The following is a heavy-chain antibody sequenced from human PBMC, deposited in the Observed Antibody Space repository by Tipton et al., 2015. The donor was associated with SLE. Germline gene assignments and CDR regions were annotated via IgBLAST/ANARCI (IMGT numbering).Heavy chain of an antibody. J-gene: IGHJ6*03. CDR1: GYSITSGYY. CDR2: FHDTRGT. V-gene: IGHV4-38-2*01. D-gene: IGHD3-16*01. CDR3: ARNGGWYYYMDV. Sequence: TLSLTCAVTGYSITSGYYWGWIRQPPGKGLEWIGTFHDTRGTDYSPSLRSRVTISVDTSKNQFSLEVTSVTAADTAVYYCARNGGWYYYMDVWGKGTTVTVSS.